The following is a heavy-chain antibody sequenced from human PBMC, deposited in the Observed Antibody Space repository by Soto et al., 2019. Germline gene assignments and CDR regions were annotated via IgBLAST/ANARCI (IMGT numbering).Heavy chain of an antibody. V-gene: IGHV3-30*18. Sequence: PSGSLKLSCAASGFTFSSYDMCGCLQNPAEKLVGVAVILYDGRNKYYKHSVKGRFTISRDNSKNTLYLQMDSLRAEDTAVYYCAKGSGSDFWSGFDFWGHGTLVTVSS. CDR2: ILYDGRNK. J-gene: IGHJ4*03. CDR3: AKGSGSDFWSGFDF. D-gene: IGHD3-3*01. CDR1: GFTFSSYD.